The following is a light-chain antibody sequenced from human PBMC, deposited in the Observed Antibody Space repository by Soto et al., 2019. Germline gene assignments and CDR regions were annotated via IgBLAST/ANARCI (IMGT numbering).Light chain of an antibody. Sequence: DIQMTQSPSTLSASVGDRVTITCRASQDISSYLAWYQQKPGKAPKLLIYSASTLQGGVPSRFSGSGSGTEFTLTTSSLQPEDFAVYYCQQYGSSPPRTFDQGTKVDIK. CDR1: QDISSY. CDR3: QQYGSSPPRT. V-gene: IGKV1-9*01. CDR2: SAS. J-gene: IGKJ1*01.